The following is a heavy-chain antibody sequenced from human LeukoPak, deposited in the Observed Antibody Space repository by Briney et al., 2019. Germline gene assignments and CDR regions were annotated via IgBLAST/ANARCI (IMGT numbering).Heavy chain of an antibody. Sequence: GGSLRLSCAASGFTFSSYEMNWVRQAPGKGLEWVSSISSSSSYIYYADSVKGRFTISRDNAKNSLYLQMNSLRAEDTAVYYCARGDIVVVPAANDYWGQGTLVTVSS. CDR3: ARGDIVVVPAANDY. D-gene: IGHD2-2*01. CDR2: ISSSSSYI. CDR1: GFTFSSYE. V-gene: IGHV3-21*01. J-gene: IGHJ4*02.